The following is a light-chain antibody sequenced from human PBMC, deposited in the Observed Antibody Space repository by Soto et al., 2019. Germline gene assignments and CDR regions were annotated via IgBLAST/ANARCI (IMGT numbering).Light chain of an antibody. CDR3: QERSRWPRGT. J-gene: IGKJ4*01. Sequence: EIVMTQSPATLSLSPGERATLSCRASQSVTVNLAWFQQKPGQAPRLLIVHASQRADGIPARFAGSGSGTDFTLTISSLEPEDFAVYYCQERSRWPRGTFGGGTKVEI. CDR1: QSVTVN. V-gene: IGKV3-11*01. CDR2: HAS.